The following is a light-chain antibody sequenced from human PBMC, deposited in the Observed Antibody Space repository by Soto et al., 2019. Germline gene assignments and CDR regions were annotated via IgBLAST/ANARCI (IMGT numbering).Light chain of an antibody. J-gene: IGLJ1*01. CDR3: QSYATGLSGLYV. CDR1: SSNIGAGYD. V-gene: IGLV1-40*01. Sequence: QLVLTQPPSVSGAPGQRVTISCTGSSSNIGAGYDVHWYQQLPGTAPKLLIYGNNNRPSGVPDRFSGSKSGTSASLAVTGLQAEDEADYYCQSYATGLSGLYVFGTGTKLTVL. CDR2: GNN.